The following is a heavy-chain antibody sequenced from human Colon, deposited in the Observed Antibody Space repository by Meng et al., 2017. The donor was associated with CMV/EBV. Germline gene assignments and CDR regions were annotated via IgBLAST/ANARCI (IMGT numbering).Heavy chain of an antibody. V-gene: IGHV3-74*01. CDR3: TRDVNWEFFDY. Sequence: GESLKISCAASGFSFSSYAMSWVRQAPGKGLEWVSRISHDGTVTTYADSVKGRFTISRDNAQNTLYLQMNSLRAEDTAVYYCTRDVNWEFFDYWGQGTLVTVSS. J-gene: IGHJ4*02. CDR1: GFSFSSYA. CDR2: ISHDGTVT. D-gene: IGHD7-27*01.